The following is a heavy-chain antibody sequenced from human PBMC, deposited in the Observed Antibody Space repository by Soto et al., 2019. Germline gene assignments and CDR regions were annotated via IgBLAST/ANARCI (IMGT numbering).Heavy chain of an antibody. CDR2: IYYSGST. CDR1: GGCISSSSYY. J-gene: IGHJ3*02. D-gene: IGHD6-19*01. V-gene: IGHV4-39*07. Sequence: SETLSLTCTVSGGCISSSSYYWGWIRQPPGKGLEWIGCIYYSGSTNYNPSLTSRVTISVDTSENQLSLKLSSVTAADTAVYYCARGVAVAGTFDAFDIWGQGTMVTVSS. CDR3: ARGVAVAGTFDAFDI.